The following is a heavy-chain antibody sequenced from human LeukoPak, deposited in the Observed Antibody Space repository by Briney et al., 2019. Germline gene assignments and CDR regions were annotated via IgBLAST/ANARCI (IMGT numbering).Heavy chain of an antibody. V-gene: IGHV3-7*01. CDR1: GFTFSSYW. CDR2: IKQDGSEK. CDR3: ATETAGPGGNFDY. D-gene: IGHD3-16*01. J-gene: IGHJ4*02. Sequence: GGSLRLSCAASGFTFSSYWMSWVRQAPGKGLEWVANIKQDGSEKYYVDSVKGRFTISRDNAKNSLYLQMNSLRAEDTAVYYCATETAGPGGNFDYWGQGTLVTVSS.